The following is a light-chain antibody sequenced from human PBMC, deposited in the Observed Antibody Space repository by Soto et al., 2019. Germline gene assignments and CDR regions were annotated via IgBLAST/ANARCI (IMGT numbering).Light chain of an antibody. CDR3: AAWEDSLSGGV. CDR1: SSNIGDNY. V-gene: IGLV1-47*02. J-gene: IGLJ3*02. CDR2: NNN. Sequence: QSVLTQPPSASGTPGQRVTISCSGSSSNIGDNYVFWYQQFPGAAPKPLIFNNNQRPSGVPDRFSGAKSGTSASLSISGLRSEDEADYHCAAWEDSLSGGVFGGGTKLTVL.